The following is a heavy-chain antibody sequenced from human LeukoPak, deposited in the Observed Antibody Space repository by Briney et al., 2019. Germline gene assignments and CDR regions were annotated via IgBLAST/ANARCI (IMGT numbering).Heavy chain of an antibody. Sequence: ASVTVSCKASGYTFTSYGISWVRQAPGQGLECMGWIYPNNGATTYARKFQGRVAMTRDTSISTAYMELSGLRPDDTAVYYCARDGPAQMVEFDYWGQGTLVTVSS. CDR3: ARDGPAQMVEFDY. V-gene: IGHV1-2*02. CDR1: GYTFTSYG. D-gene: IGHD3-10*01. CDR2: IYPNNGAT. J-gene: IGHJ4*02.